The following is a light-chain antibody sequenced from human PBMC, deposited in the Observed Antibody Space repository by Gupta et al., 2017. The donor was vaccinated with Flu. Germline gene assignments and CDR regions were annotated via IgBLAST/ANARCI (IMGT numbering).Light chain of an antibody. Sequence: EIVLTQSPATLSLSPGERATLSCRASQSVSSYLAWYQQKPGQAPRLLIYDASNRATGIPARCSGSGCGTDFTLTISSLEPEDFAVYYCQQRSNWPPLTFGGGTKVEIK. CDR2: DAS. J-gene: IGKJ4*01. CDR1: QSVSSY. V-gene: IGKV3-11*01. CDR3: QQRSNWPPLT.